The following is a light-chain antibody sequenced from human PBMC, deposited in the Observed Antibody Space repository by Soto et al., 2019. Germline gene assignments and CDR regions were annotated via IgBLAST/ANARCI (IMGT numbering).Light chain of an antibody. CDR2: GNN. J-gene: IGLJ3*02. V-gene: IGLV1-40*01. CDR1: SSNIGAGYD. Sequence: QSVLTQPPSVSGAPRQRVTISCTGSSSNIGAGYDVHWYQQFPGTAPKVLIYGNNNRPSGVPDRFSGSKSGTSASLAITGLQAEDEANYYCQSDDSSLSGSGWVFGGGTKLTVL. CDR3: QSDDSSLSGSGWV.